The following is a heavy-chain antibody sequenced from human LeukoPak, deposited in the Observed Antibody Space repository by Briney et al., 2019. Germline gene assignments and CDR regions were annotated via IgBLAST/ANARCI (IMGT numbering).Heavy chain of an antibody. J-gene: IGHJ4*02. Sequence: GESLKISCKGSGYSFTSYWIGWVRQMPGKGLEWMGIIYPGDSDTRYSPSFQGQVTISADKSISTAYLQWSSLKASDTAMYYCARLYYDFWSGYVFDYWGQGTLDTVSS. CDR3: ARLYYDFWSGYVFDY. CDR1: GYSFTSYW. V-gene: IGHV5-51*01. CDR2: IYPGDSDT. D-gene: IGHD3-3*01.